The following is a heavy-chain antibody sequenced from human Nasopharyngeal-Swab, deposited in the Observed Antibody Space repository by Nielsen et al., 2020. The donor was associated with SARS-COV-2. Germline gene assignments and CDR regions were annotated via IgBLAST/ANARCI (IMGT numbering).Heavy chain of an antibody. Sequence: SETLSLTCTVSGGSISSYYWSWIRQPPGKGLEWIGYIYYSGSTNYNPSLKSRVTISVDTSKNQFSLKLSSVTAADTAVYYCASIPRIAAAGARYFDYWGQGTPVTVSS. J-gene: IGHJ4*02. CDR2: IYYSGST. CDR3: ASIPRIAAAGARYFDY. D-gene: IGHD6-13*01. CDR1: GGSISSYY. V-gene: IGHV4-59*01.